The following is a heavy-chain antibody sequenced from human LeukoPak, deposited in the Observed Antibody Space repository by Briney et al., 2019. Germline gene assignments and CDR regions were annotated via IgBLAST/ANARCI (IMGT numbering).Heavy chain of an antibody. J-gene: IGHJ5*02. CDR2: INPSGGST. V-gene: IGHV1-46*01. CDR1: GYTFTSYY. CDR3: ARSSGAYDFWSGPGA. D-gene: IGHD3-3*01. Sequence: ASVKVSCKASGYTFTSYYMHWVRQAPGQGLEWMGIINPSGGSTSYAQKFQGRVTMTRDMSTSTVYMELSSLRSEDTAVYYCARSSGAYDFWSGPGAWGQGTLVTVSS.